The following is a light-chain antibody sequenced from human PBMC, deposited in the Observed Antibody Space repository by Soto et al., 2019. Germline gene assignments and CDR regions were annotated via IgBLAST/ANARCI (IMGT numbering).Light chain of an antibody. Sequence: QSVLTQPASVSGSPGQSITISCVGTSGDIGDYNYVSWYQQHPGKVPKVMIYDVSNRPSGVSHRFSGTKSGNTASLTVSGLQAEDDADYYCCSYTGSGTLIFGTGTKLTVL. CDR3: CSYTGSGTLI. CDR2: DVS. J-gene: IGLJ1*01. CDR1: SGDIGDYNY. V-gene: IGLV2-14*01.